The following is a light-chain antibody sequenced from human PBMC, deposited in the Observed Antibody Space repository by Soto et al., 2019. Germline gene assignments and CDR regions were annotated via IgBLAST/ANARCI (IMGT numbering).Light chain of an antibody. V-gene: IGKV3-11*01. CDR2: QTF. CDR1: QYINTR. Sequence: EIVLTQSPATLSSFPGDRVTLSCRASQYINTRLAWYQHRPGQAPRLLIYQTFIRAAGIPARFSARGSGTDLTLTISDVQPEDSALYYCHQRQSWPRTFGQGTKVDNK. CDR3: HQRQSWPRT. J-gene: IGKJ1*01.